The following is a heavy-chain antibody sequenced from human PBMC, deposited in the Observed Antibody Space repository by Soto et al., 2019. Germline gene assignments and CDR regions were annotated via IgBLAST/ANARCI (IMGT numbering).Heavy chain of an antibody. V-gene: IGHV3-23*01. D-gene: IGHD6-19*01. CDR3: AKDLWGYSSGWYYFDY. J-gene: IGHJ4*02. Sequence: EVQLLESGGGLVQPGGSLRLSCAASGFTFSSYAMSWVRQAPGKGLEWVSAISGSGGSTYYADSVKGRFTISRDNSKNTQYQQMNSLRAGDTAVYYCAKDLWGYSSGWYYFDYWGQGNLVTVSS. CDR2: ISGSGGST. CDR1: GFTFSSYA.